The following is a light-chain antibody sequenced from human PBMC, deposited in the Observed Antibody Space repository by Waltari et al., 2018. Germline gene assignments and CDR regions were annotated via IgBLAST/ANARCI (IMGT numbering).Light chain of an antibody. Sequence: SYDLTQSTSVSVSPGQTASITCSGDELEKKYVCWYQQKPGQSPVLVIYQDVRRPSEIPERFSGSNSGNTATLTISGTQPMDEADYYCQAWDSGVAGVFGTGTKVTVL. CDR2: QDV. V-gene: IGLV3-1*01. CDR1: ELEKKY. J-gene: IGLJ1*01. CDR3: QAWDSGVAGV.